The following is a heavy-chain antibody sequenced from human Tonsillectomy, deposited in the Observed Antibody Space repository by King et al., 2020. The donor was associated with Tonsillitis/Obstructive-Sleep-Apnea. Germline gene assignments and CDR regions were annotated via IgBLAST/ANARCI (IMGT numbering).Heavy chain of an antibody. V-gene: IGHV4-39*01. D-gene: IGHD2-21*02. Sequence: QVQLQESGPGLVKPSETLSLTCTVSGGSISSSSYYWGWIRQPPGKGLEWIGSIYYSGSTYYNPSLKSRVTISVDTSKNQFSLKLSSVTAADTAVYYCARQSVVVVTASRTYAFDYWGQGTLVTVSS. CDR3: ARQSVVVVTASRTYAFDY. CDR1: GGSISSSSYY. CDR2: IYYSGST. J-gene: IGHJ4*02.